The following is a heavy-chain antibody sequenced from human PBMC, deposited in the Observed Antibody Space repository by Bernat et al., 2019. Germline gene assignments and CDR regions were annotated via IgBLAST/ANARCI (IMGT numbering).Heavy chain of an antibody. D-gene: IGHD6-19*01. J-gene: IGHJ5*02. CDR3: AREVRYSSGWINWFDP. CDR2: IWYDGSNK. Sequence: QVQLVESGGGVVQPGRSLRLSCAASGFTFSSYGMHWVRQAPGKGLEWVAVIWYDGSNKYYADSVKGRFTISRDNSKNTLYLQMNSLRAEDTAVYYCAREVRYSSGWINWFDPWGQGTLVTVSS. V-gene: IGHV3-33*01. CDR1: GFTFSSYG.